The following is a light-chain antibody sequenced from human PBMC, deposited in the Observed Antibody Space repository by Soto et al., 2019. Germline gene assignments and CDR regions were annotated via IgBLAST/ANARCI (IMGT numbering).Light chain of an antibody. J-gene: IGKJ1*01. CDR1: LSIRSNY. CDR2: GAS. V-gene: IGKV3-20*01. CDR3: QEYGSSPWT. Sequence: ETVLTQSPGTLPLSPGQRATLSRRASLSIRSNYLAWYRQTPGQAPRLLIYGASNRATGIADRFSGSGSGTNFPLIISRLEPADVALYYCQEYGSSPWTFGQGTKVEIK.